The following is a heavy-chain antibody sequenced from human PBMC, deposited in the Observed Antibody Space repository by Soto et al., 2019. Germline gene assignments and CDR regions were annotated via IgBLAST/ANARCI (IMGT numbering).Heavy chain of an antibody. CDR3: TRPLIYGDYVGAFDY. CDR1: GFTFGDYA. V-gene: IGHV3-49*03. D-gene: IGHD4-17*01. J-gene: IGHJ4*02. Sequence: GGSLRLSCTASGFTFGDYAMSWFRQAPGKGLEWVGFIRSKAYGGTTEYAASVKGRFTISRDDSKSIAYLQMNGLKTEDTAVYYCTRPLIYGDYVGAFDYWGQGTLVTVSS. CDR2: IRSKAYGGTT.